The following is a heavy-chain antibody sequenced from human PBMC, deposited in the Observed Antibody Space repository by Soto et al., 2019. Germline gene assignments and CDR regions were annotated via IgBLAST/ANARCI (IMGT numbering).Heavy chain of an antibody. CDR3: ARVSCGGDCYSIGYFQH. D-gene: IGHD2-21*02. Sequence: QVQLVESGGGVVQPGRSLRLSCAASGFTFSSYGMHWVRQAPGKGLEWVAVIWYDGSNKYYADSVKGRFTISRDNSKNTLYLQMNSLRAEDTAVYYCARVSCGGDCYSIGYFQHWGQGTLVTVSS. V-gene: IGHV3-33*01. CDR2: IWYDGSNK. CDR1: GFTFSSYG. J-gene: IGHJ1*01.